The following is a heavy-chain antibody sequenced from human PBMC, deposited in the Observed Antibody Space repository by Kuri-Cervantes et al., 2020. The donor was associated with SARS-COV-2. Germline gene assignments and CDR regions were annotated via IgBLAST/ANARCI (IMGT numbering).Heavy chain of an antibody. Sequence: SDTLSLTCSVSEGSMRAHYYSWIRQTAAMGLEWIGRVYISGSTNYNPSLKGRVTMSVDTSKSQFSLELTSVTAADTAVYSCATEVGATNFDHWGQGILVTVSS. CDR2: VYISGST. CDR3: ATEVGATNFDH. D-gene: IGHD1-26*01. CDR1: EGSMRAHY. V-gene: IGHV4-4*07. J-gene: IGHJ4*02.